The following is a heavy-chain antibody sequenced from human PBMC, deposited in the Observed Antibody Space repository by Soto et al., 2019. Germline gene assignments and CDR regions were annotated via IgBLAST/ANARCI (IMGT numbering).Heavy chain of an antibody. D-gene: IGHD1-7*01. CDR3: VLDGDNCNYVRY. J-gene: IGHJ4*02. Sequence: GSLRLSCSGSGFTFSSYTMHWVRQAPGKGLDYLSAISSNGVTTFYADSVKGRFTISRDNSKNTLYLQMSSLSAEDTAVYFCVLDGDNCNYVRYWGQGTMVTVSS. CDR1: GFTFSSYT. V-gene: IGHV3-64D*06. CDR2: ISSNGVTT.